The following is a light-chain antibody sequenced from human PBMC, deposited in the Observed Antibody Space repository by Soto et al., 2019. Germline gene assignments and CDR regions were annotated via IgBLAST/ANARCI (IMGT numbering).Light chain of an antibody. CDR3: SSYASSNTPYV. CDR2: EVN. V-gene: IGLV2-8*01. CDR1: SSDVGGYNY. Sequence: QSVLTQPPSASGSPGQSVTISCTGTSSDVGGYNYVSLYQHHPGNAPKLMIYEVNKRTSGVPDRYSGSKSGNTASLTVSGLQAEDEADYFCSSYASSNTPYVFGTGTNVTVL. J-gene: IGLJ1*01.